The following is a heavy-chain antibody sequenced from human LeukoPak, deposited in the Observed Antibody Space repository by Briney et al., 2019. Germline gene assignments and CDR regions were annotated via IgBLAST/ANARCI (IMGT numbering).Heavy chain of an antibody. CDR2: MNPNSGNT. CDR1: GYTFTSYD. D-gene: IGHD3-10*01. Sequence: ASVKVSCKASGYTFTSYDINWVRQATGQGLEWMGWMNPNSGNTGYAQKFQGRVTMTRNTSISTAYMELSSLRSEDTAVYYCARVTPELLWFWELCYWFDPWGQGTLVTVSS. CDR3: ARVTPELLWFWELCYWFDP. J-gene: IGHJ5*02. V-gene: IGHV1-8*01.